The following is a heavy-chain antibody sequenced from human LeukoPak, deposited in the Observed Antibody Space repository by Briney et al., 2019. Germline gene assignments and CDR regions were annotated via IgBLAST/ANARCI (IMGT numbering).Heavy chain of an antibody. J-gene: IGHJ4*02. CDR2: IYYSGST. V-gene: IGHV4-39*07. CDR1: GGSISSSSYY. CDR3: ARARLPLYCSGGSCPLSLIYYFDY. D-gene: IGHD2-15*01. Sequence: SETLSLTCTVSGGSISSSSYYWGWIRQPPGKGLEWIGSIYYSGSTYYNPSLKSRVTISVDTSKNQFSLKLSSVTAADTAVYYCARARLPLYCSGGSCPLSLIYYFDYWGQGTLVTVSS.